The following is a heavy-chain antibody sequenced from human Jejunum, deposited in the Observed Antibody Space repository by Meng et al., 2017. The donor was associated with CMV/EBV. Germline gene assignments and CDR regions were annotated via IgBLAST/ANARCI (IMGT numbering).Heavy chain of an antibody. CDR2: ITSGSSYT. CDR1: GFTFMDYY. Sequence: QVPMVWSGVGLGKPGRSLRLSCAASGFTFMDYYMSWIRQAPGKGLEWVSHITSGSSYTNYADSVKGRFTISRDNYKKSLYLQMNSLRGEDTAVYYCAREGPYSSWRGIFDSWGQGILVTVSS. CDR3: AREGPYSSWRGIFDS. V-gene: IGHV3-11*05. J-gene: IGHJ4*02. D-gene: IGHD6-13*01.